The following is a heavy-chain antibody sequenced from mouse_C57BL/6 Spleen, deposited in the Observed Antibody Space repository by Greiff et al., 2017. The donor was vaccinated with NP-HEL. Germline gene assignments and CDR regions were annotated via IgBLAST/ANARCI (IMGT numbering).Heavy chain of an antibody. V-gene: IGHV5-12*01. CDR3: ARDPYDYDGNYAMDY. J-gene: IGHJ4*01. CDR1: GFTFSDYY. D-gene: IGHD2-4*01. Sequence: EVMLVESGGGLVQPGGSLKLSCAASGFTFSDYYMYWVRQTPEKRLEWVAYISNGGGSTYYPDTVKGRFTISRDNAKNTLYLQMSRLKSEDTAMYYCARDPYDYDGNYAMDYWGQGTSVTVSS. CDR2: ISNGGGST.